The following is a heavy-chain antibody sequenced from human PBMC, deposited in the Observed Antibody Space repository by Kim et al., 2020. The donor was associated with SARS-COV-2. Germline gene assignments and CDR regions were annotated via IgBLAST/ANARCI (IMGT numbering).Heavy chain of an antibody. CDR2: ISTTGGNT. J-gene: IGHJ4*02. V-gene: IGHV3-23*01. Sequence: GGSLRLSCAASGFTFTSYALSWVRQTPGRRLEWVSVISTTGGNTYYADSVRGRFTISRDNSKNTLYLQMNSLRAEDTAIYFCAKVTRGYSDNWGQGTLVTVSP. D-gene: IGHD3-22*01. CDR3: AKVTRGYSDN. CDR1: GFTFTSYA.